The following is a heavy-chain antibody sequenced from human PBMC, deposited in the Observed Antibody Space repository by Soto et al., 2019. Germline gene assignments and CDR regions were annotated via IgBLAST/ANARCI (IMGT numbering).Heavy chain of an antibody. Sequence: EAQLLESGGALIQPGGSLRLSCAASGFTFSNYVMSWVRQAPGKGLEWVSAISGSGGSTYYADSVKGRFTISRDDSKSTLYLQMDSLRAEDTSAYYCAKDQSTDYELLTGFHYNWFDPWGQGTLVTVSS. CDR1: GFTFSNYV. CDR3: AKDQSTDYELLTGFHYNWFDP. D-gene: IGHD3-9*01. CDR2: ISGSGGST. V-gene: IGHV3-23*01. J-gene: IGHJ5*02.